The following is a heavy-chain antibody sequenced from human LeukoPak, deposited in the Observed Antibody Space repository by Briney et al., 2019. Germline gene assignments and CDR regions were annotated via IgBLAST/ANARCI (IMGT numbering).Heavy chain of an antibody. CDR1: GGSTSSYY. J-gene: IGHJ4*02. Sequence: PSETLSLTCTVSGGSTSSYYWSWLRQPPGKGLEWIGYIYYSGSTNYNPSLKSRVTISVDTSKNQFSLKLSSVTAADTAVYYCARGTVADSSFDYWGQGTLVTVSS. CDR3: ARGTVADSSFDY. CDR2: IYYSGST. D-gene: IGHD6-19*01. V-gene: IGHV4-59*01.